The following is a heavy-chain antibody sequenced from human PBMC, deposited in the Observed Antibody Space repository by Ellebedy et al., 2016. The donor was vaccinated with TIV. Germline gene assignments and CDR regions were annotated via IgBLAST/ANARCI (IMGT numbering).Heavy chain of an antibody. CDR3: TTLRSN. CDR2: VKSKADGGTI. Sequence: GESLKISCKASGFNFEKVWMNWVRQVPGKGLEWVGRVKSKADGGTIDHSAPVKDRFILSRDDSKDMFYLQMDSLKVEDTAIYYCTTLRSNWGQGTLVTVST. J-gene: IGHJ3*01. V-gene: IGHV3-15*01. D-gene: IGHD4-17*01. CDR1: GFNFEKVW.